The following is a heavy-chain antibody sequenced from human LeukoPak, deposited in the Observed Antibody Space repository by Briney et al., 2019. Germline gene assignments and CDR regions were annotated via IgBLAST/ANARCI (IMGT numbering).Heavy chain of an antibody. CDR1: GFTSSSYG. D-gene: IGHD3-3*01. V-gene: IGHV3-30*18. CDR3: AKDKTYEPNSDYYYYGMDV. Sequence: GRSLRLSCAASGFTSSSYGMHWVRQAPGKGLEWVAVISYDGSNKCYADSVKGRFTISRDNSKNTLYLQMNSLRAEDTAVYYCAKDKTYEPNSDYYYYGMDVWGQGTTVTVSS. J-gene: IGHJ6*02. CDR2: ISYDGSNK.